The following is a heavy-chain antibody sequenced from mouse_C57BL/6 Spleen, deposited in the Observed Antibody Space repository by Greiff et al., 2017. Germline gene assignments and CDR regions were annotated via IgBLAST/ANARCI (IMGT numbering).Heavy chain of an antibody. D-gene: IGHD1-1*01. Sequence: VQLQQSGAELARPGASVTMSCKASGYTFTSYTMHWVKQRPGQGLEWIGYINPSSGYTKYNQKFKDKATLTADKSSSTAYMQLSSLTSEDAAVYYCARSYCYGSSYWYFDVWGTGTTVTVSS. CDR1: GYTFTSYT. CDR3: ARSYCYGSSYWYFDV. J-gene: IGHJ1*03. V-gene: IGHV1-4*01. CDR2: INPSSGYT.